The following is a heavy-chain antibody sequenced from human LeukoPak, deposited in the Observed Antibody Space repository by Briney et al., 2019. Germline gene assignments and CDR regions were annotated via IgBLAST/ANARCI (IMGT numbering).Heavy chain of an antibody. CDR2: IYHSGST. Sequence: SETLSLTCTVSGYSISSGYYWGWIRQPPGKGLEWIGSIYHSGSTNYNPSLKSRVTISVDTSKNQFSLKLSSVTAADTAVYYCAREDRYCTNGVCYYFDYWGQGTLVTVSS. V-gene: IGHV4-38-2*02. D-gene: IGHD2-8*01. CDR1: GYSISSGYY. J-gene: IGHJ4*02. CDR3: AREDRYCTNGVCYYFDY.